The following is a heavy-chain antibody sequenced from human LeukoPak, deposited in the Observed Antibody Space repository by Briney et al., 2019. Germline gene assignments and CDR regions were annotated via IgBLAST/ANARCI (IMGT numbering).Heavy chain of an antibody. CDR1: GGSISNYF. D-gene: IGHD1-1*01. CDR3: APGDG. V-gene: IGHV4-59*01. Sequence: SETLSLTCTVSGGSISNYFWSWIRQPPGKGLEWIGYIYYTGSTNYNPSLNSRVTFSVDTSKNQFSLKLSSVTAADTAVYYCAPGDGRGQGTLVTVSS. J-gene: IGHJ4*02. CDR2: IYYTGST.